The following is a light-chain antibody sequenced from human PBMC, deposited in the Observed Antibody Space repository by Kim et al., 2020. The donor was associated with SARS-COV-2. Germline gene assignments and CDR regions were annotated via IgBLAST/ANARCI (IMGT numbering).Light chain of an antibody. CDR2: DVS. Sequence: QSALTQPRSVSGSPGQSVTISCTGTSSDVGAYNYVSWYQQHPGKAPKLMIYDVSKCPSGVPDRFSGPKSGNTASLTISGLQAEDEADYYCCSYAGSITYVFGTGTKVTVL. J-gene: IGLJ1*01. V-gene: IGLV2-11*01. CDR3: CSYAGSITYV. CDR1: SSDVGAYNY.